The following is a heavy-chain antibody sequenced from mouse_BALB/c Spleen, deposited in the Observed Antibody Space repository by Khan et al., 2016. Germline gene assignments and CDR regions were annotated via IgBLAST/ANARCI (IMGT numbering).Heavy chain of an antibody. V-gene: IGHV9-2-1*01. CDR2: INTATGEP. J-gene: IGHJ1*01. CDR3: ARSIYFFGTNYGYFDV. Sequence: QIQLVQSGPELKKPGETVKISCKASGYTFTDYSIHWVKQAPGKGLKWMVWINTATGEPTYAAAFKGRFAFSLETSATTAYLQINNLKNEDTATYFCARSIYFFGTNYGYFDVWGAGTTVTVSS. D-gene: IGHD1-1*01. CDR1: GYTFTDYS.